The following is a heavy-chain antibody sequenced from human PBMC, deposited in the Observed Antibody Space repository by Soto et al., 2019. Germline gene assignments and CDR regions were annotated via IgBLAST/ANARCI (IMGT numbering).Heavy chain of an antibody. V-gene: IGHV3-23*01. CDR2: ISVSGSHT. J-gene: IGHJ4*01. D-gene: IGHD1-20*01. Sequence: EVQLLESGGQLVQPGVSLRLACAASGFTFSTYTMNWVRQVPGTGLEWVSGISVSGSHTYYADSVKGRFTISRDNFRSILFLQMSSLRDVDSALYYCAKDRPPDGIWSFDSWGQGTLVTVSS. CDR3: AKDRPPDGIWSFDS. CDR1: GFTFSTYT.